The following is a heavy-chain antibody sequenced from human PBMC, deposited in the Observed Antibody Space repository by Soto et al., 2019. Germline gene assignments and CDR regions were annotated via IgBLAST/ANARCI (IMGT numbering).Heavy chain of an antibody. J-gene: IGHJ5*02. CDR2: IWYDGSNK. Sequence: AGGSLRLSCAASGFTFSSYGMHWVRQAPGKGLEWVAVIWYDGSNKYYADSVKGRFTISRDNSKNTLYLQMNSLRAEDTAVYYCARVISNYGGYWFDPWGQGTLVTVSS. CDR1: GFTFSSYG. D-gene: IGHD4-4*01. V-gene: IGHV3-33*01. CDR3: ARVISNYGGYWFDP.